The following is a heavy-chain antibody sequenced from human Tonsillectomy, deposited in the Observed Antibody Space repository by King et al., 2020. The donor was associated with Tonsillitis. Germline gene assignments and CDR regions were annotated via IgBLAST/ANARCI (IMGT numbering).Heavy chain of an antibody. CDR3: AKAGDHYNDYWYFDL. CDR2: ISWNSGSI. Sequence: QLVQSGGGLVQPGRSLRLSCAASGFTFDDYAMHWVRQAPGKGLEWVSGISWNSGSIGYADSVKGRFTISRDNAKNSLYLQMNSLRAEDTALYYCAKAGDHYNDYWYFDLWGRGTLVTVSS. CDR1: GFTFDDYA. J-gene: IGHJ2*01. V-gene: IGHV3-9*01. D-gene: IGHD1-1*01.